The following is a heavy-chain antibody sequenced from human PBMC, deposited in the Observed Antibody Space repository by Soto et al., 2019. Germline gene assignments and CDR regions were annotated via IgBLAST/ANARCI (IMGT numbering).Heavy chain of an antibody. J-gene: IGHJ4*02. CDR3: ATEASGNYFDY. D-gene: IGHD6-6*01. Sequence: SVKVSCKASGFTFTSSAIQWVRQARGQRLEWIGWIVVGSGNTNYAQKFQERVTITRDMSTSTAYMELSSLRSEDTAVYYCATEASGNYFDYWGQGTLVTVSS. V-gene: IGHV1-58*02. CDR2: IVVGSGNT. CDR1: GFTFTSSA.